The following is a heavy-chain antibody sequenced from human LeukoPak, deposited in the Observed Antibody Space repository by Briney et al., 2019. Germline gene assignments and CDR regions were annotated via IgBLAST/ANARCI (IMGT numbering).Heavy chain of an antibody. D-gene: IGHD4-17*01. J-gene: IGHJ4*02. V-gene: IGHV3-30*04. CDR1: GFTFSSYA. CDR2: ISYDGSNK. Sequence: GGSLRLSCAASGFTFSSYAMSWVRQAPGKGLEWVAVISYDGSNKYYADSVKGRFTISRDNSKNTLYLQMNSLRAEDTAVYYCARAVTTVHWGQGTLVTVSS. CDR3: ARAVTTVH.